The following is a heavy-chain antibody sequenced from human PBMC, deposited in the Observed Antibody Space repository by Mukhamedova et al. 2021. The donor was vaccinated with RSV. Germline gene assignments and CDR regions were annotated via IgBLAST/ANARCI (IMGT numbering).Heavy chain of an antibody. CDR2: ISYDGSNK. D-gene: IGHD2-2*01. Sequence: WVAVISYDGSNKYYADSVKGRFTISRDNSKNTLYLQMNSLRAEDTAVYYCARDFVYCSSTSCYSGWFDPWGQGTLVTVPS. J-gene: IGHJ5*02. V-gene: IGHV3-30*01. CDR3: ARDFVYCSSTSCYSGWFDP.